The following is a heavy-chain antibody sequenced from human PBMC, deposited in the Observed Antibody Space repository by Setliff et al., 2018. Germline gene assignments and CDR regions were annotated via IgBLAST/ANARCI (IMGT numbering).Heavy chain of an antibody. V-gene: IGHV1-2*02. CDR1: GYSFSGYY. Sequence: ASVKVSCKASGYSFSGYYMHWVRQAPGQGLEWMGWINPNSGGTNYAQKFQGRVTMTRDTSISTAYMELSSLRSDDTAVYYCARDGISWLMWFDPWGQGTLVTVSS. J-gene: IGHJ5*02. CDR2: INPNSGGT. CDR3: ARDGISWLMWFDP. D-gene: IGHD3-16*01.